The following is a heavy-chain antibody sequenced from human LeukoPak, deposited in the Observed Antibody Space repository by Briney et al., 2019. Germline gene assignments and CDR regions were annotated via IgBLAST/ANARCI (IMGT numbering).Heavy chain of an antibody. CDR3: TSWGDTTAEYFQR. J-gene: IGHJ1*01. CDR2: INPDGRDT. Sequence: GGSLRLSCFVSGFTFNRCWMNWVRQAPGKGLEGVAHINPDGRDTYYVDSVKGRFTISRDNAQNSMYLQMNSLRVEDTAVYYCTSWGDTTAEYFQRWGQGTLVTVSS. D-gene: IGHD2-21*02. CDR1: GFTFNRCW. V-gene: IGHV3-7*01.